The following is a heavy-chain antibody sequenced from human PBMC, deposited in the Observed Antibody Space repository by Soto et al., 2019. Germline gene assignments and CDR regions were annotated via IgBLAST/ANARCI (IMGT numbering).Heavy chain of an antibody. CDR3: AREEGGGYDHRWFYP. CDR1: GGSISSSGYY. V-gene: IGHV4-31*03. D-gene: IGHD5-12*01. CDR2: IYDSGNT. J-gene: IGHJ5*02. Sequence: QVQLQESGPGLVKPSQTLSLTCTVSGGSISSSGYYWSWIRQHPGKGLEWIGYIYDSGNTYYNPSLKSRFTISVDTAKNQFSLKLSYVTAADTAVYYCAREEGGGYDHRWFYPWGQGTLVTVSS.